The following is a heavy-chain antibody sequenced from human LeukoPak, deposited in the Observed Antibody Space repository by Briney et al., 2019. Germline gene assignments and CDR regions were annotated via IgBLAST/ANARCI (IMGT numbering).Heavy chain of an antibody. J-gene: IGHJ4*02. CDR2: ISAYNGNT. V-gene: IGHV1-18*01. Sequence: ASVKVSCKASGYTFTSYGISWVRQAPGQGLEWMGWISAYNGNTNYAQKFQGRVTMTRNTSISTAYMELSSLRSEDTAVYYCARGLIGQLVGYWGQGTLVTVSS. CDR1: GYTFTSYG. CDR3: ARGLIGQLVGY. D-gene: IGHD6-13*01.